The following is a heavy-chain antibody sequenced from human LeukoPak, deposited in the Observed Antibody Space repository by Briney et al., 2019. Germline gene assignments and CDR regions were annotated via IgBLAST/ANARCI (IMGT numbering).Heavy chain of an antibody. V-gene: IGHV1-69*06. J-gene: IGHJ4*02. CDR1: GGTFTSYA. Sequence: SVKVSCKASGGTFTSYAISWVRQAPGQGLEWMGGIIPIFGTANYAQKFQGRVTITADKSTTTVSIDLRSLRSDDTAVYYCARVERGGVLVVWGPGTLVIVSS. D-gene: IGHD3-16*01. CDR2: IIPIFGTA. CDR3: ARVERGGVLVV.